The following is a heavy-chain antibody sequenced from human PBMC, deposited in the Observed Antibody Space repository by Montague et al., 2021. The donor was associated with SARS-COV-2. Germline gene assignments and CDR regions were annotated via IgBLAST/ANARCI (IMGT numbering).Heavy chain of an antibody. D-gene: IGHD6-13*01. CDR2: IYNSGST. V-gene: IGHV4-59*01. CDR3: ARVGRGSSWYEVAFDI. Sequence: SETLSLTCTASGGSISRYSWTWIRQPPGKGLEWIGYIYNSGSTNYNPSLTSRVTISVDTSKNQFSLKLSSVAAADTAVYCCARVGRGSSWYEVAFDIWGQGTMVTVSS. CDR1: GGSISRYS. J-gene: IGHJ3*02.